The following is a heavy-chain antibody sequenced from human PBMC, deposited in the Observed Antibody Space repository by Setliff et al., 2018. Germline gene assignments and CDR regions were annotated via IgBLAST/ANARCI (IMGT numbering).Heavy chain of an antibody. J-gene: IGHJ4*02. CDR2: VSPIDDGKL. CDR3: VRVTSGRLDFDY. CDR1: GYSFTSYD. V-gene: IGHV1-8*01. Sequence: ASVKVSCKASGYSFTSYDINWVRLAAGQGLEWMGWVSPIDDGKLGYAQKFQGRVTITWVTSINTAYMELSSLRSEDTAVYYCVRVTSGRLDFDYWGQGTPVTVSS. D-gene: IGHD6-19*01.